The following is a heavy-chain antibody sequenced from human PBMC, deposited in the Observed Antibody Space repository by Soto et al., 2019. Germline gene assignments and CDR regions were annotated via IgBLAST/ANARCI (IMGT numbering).Heavy chain of an antibody. CDR3: ARGSSVSFGPLGNWFDP. D-gene: IGHD3-10*01. J-gene: IGHJ5*02. CDR1: GYTFISYG. CDR2: ISPYNGDA. V-gene: IGHV1-18*01. Sequence: QLHLVQSGAEVKKPGASVKVSCKASGYTFISYGINWVRQAPGQGLEWMGWISPYNGDATHAQKFQGRVTMTTDTSTSTAYMELRSLRSDDTAIYFCARGSSVSFGPLGNWFDPWGQGTLVTVSS.